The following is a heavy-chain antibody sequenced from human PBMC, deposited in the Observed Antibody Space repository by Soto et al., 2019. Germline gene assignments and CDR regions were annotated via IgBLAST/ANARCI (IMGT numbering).Heavy chain of an antibody. CDR3: AGQGAGGWHNWFDP. J-gene: IGHJ5*02. CDR1: AGSISFYY. D-gene: IGHD6-19*01. CDR2: INHSGRT. Sequence: SETLSLTCTVSAGSISFYYWTWIRQPPGKELEWIGFINHSGRTNCNPSLKSRVTISIDTSKNQFSLKLSSVTATDTAVYYCAGQGAGGWHNWFDPWGQGTLVTVSS. V-gene: IGHV4-59*08.